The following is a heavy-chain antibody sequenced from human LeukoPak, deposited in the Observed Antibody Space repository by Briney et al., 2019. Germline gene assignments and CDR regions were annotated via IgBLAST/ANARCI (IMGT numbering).Heavy chain of an antibody. V-gene: IGHV3-74*01. CDR3: ARESSFIVAIDY. J-gene: IGHJ4*02. D-gene: IGHD5-12*01. Sequence: GGSLRLSCAASGFILSRHWMHWVRQAPGKGLVWVSRINGDGSGTDYADSVRGRFTISRDNANNTLYLQMNSLRPEDTAVYYCARESSFIVAIDYWGQGTPVTVSS. CDR2: INGDGSGT. CDR1: GFILSRHW.